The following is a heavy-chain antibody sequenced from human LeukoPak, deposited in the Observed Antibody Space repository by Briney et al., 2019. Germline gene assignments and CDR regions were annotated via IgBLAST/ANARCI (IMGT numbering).Heavy chain of an antibody. Sequence: GGSLRLSCAASGFTFRSYWMHWVRQVPGKGLVWVSRINSDGSSTSYADSVKGRFTISRDNAKNTLYPQMNSLRAEDTAVYYCARGCENSNWYWYFDLWGRGTLVTVSS. CDR2: INSDGSST. V-gene: IGHV3-74*01. CDR3: ARGCENSNWYWYFDL. D-gene: IGHD4-11*01. CDR1: GFTFRSYW. J-gene: IGHJ2*01.